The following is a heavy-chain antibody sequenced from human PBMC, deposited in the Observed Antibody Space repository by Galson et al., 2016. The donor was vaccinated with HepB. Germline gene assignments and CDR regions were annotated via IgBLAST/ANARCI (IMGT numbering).Heavy chain of an antibody. CDR2: IYWDDDK. CDR3: AHIDHCTSTRFHNFFDF. CDR1: GFSLNTTGVG. D-gene: IGHD2-2*01. V-gene: IGHV2-5*02. J-gene: IGHJ4*02. Sequence: PALVKPTQTLTLTCSFSGFSLNTTGVGVGWIRQPPGKALEWLTIIYWDDDKRDSPSLKSRLTVTKGTSKNQVVLTMTNLDPVDTATYYCAHIDHCTSTRFHNFFDFWGQGTVVTVSS.